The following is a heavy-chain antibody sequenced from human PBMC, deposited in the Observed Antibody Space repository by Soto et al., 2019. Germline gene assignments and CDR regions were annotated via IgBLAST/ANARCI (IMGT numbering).Heavy chain of an antibody. J-gene: IGHJ4*02. CDR2: IYYTGST. D-gene: IGHD2-21*02. CDR1: GGSISSYY. V-gene: IGHV4-59*08. CDR3: ARFTRCGGDCYFLDY. Sequence: SETLSLTCTVSGGSISSYYWSWIRQPPGKGLEWIGYIYYTGSTNYNPSLKSRVTISVDTSKNQFSLKLSSVTAADTAVYYCARFTRCGGDCYFLDYWGQGTLVTVSS.